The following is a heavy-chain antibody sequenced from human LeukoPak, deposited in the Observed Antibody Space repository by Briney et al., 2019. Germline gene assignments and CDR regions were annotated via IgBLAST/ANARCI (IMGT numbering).Heavy chain of an antibody. D-gene: IGHD3-22*01. V-gene: IGHV3-7*01. CDR2: IKQDGSEK. CDR3: ATDAFSFGSSGYGTINY. CDR1: GFSFSRYW. Sequence: PGGSLRLSCAASGFSFSRYWMSWVRQAPGKGLEWVANIKQDGSEKYYVESVKGRFTISRDNAEKTLYLQMNSLSAEDTAVYYCATDAFSFGSSGYGTINYWGQGALVTVSS. J-gene: IGHJ4*02.